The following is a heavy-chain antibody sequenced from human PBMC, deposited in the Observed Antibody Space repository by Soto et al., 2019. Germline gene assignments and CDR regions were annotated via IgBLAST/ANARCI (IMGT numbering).Heavy chain of an antibody. V-gene: IGHV3-30*18. D-gene: IGHD3-22*01. CDR1: GFTFSTYG. Sequence: QVQLVESGGGVVQPGRSLRLSCAASGFTFSTYGMHWVRQAPGKGLEWVAVISHDGSNKYYADSVKGRFTISRDNSRNTLDLQINSLRAEDTAVDYCANVFLIVEGGVKYWGQGTMVTVST. J-gene: IGHJ4*02. CDR3: ANVFLIVEGGVKY. CDR2: ISHDGSNK.